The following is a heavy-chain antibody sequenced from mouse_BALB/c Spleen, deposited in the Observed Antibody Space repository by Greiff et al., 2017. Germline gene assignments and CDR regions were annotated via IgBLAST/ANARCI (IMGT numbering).Heavy chain of an antibody. CDR3: ARRGTTGDYFDY. Sequence: EVQLQQSGPELVKPGASVKISCKASGYSFTGYFMNWVMQSHGKSLEWIGRINPYNGDTFYNQKFKGKATLTVDKSSSTAHMELRSLASEDSAVYYCARRGTTGDYFDYWGQGTTLTVSS. CDR1: GYSFTGYF. D-gene: IGHD1-1*01. J-gene: IGHJ2*01. CDR2: INPYNGDT. V-gene: IGHV1-20*02.